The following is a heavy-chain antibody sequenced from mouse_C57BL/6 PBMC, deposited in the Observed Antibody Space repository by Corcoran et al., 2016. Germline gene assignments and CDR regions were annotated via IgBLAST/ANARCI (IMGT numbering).Heavy chain of an antibody. CDR3: ARNYGYFYAMNY. J-gene: IGHJ4*01. D-gene: IGHD2-2*01. Sequence: EVQLQQSGPELVKPGASVKISCKASGYTFTDYYMNWVKQSHGKSLEWIGDINPNNGGTSYNQKFKSKATLTVDNSSSTAYMELRSLTSEDSAVYYCARNYGYFYAMNYWGQGTSVTVSS. V-gene: IGHV1-26*01. CDR2: INPNNGGT. CDR1: GYTFTDYY.